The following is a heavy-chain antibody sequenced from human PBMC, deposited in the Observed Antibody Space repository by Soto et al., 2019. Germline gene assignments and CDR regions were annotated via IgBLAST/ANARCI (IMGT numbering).Heavy chain of an antibody. CDR3: VRDHDWAFNI. J-gene: IGHJ3*02. Sequence: PGGSLRLSCVVSGFMFRDYPMGWVRQAPGKGLEWVSATTAAGGSTFYSDSVRGRFTISRDEAKNSVYLQLNSLRDEDTAVYYCVRDHDWAFNIWGQGTMVTVSS. CDR2: TTAAGGST. D-gene: IGHD3-9*01. CDR1: GFMFRDYP. V-gene: IGHV3-23*01.